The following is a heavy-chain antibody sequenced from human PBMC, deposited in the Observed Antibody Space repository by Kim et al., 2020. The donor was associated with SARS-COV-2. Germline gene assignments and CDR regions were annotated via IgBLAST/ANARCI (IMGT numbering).Heavy chain of an antibody. CDR1: GFTFSSYA. V-gene: IGHV3-30*04. D-gene: IGHD3-22*01. CDR3: AREDRRITMIVVVNTLDY. J-gene: IGHJ4*02. CDR2: ISYDGSNK. Sequence: GGSLRLSCAASGFTFSSYAMHWVRQAPGKGLEWVAVISYDGSNKYYADSVKGRFTISRDNSKNTLYLQMNSLRAEDTAVYYCAREDRRITMIVVVNTLDYWGQGTLVTVSS.